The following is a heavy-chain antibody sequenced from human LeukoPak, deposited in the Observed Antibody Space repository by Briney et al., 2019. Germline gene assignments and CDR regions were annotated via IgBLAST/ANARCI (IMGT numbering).Heavy chain of an antibody. CDR3: ARSHVHGYYFDY. CDR1: EGTFSSYA. Sequence: GASVKLSCTASEGTFSSYAISWVGQAAGQGREWMGGIIPIFGTANYAQKFQGRVTITTDESTSTAYMELSSLRSEDTAVYYCARSHVHGYYFDYWGQGTLVTVSS. V-gene: IGHV1-69*05. J-gene: IGHJ4*02. CDR2: IIPIFGTA. D-gene: IGHD3-16*01.